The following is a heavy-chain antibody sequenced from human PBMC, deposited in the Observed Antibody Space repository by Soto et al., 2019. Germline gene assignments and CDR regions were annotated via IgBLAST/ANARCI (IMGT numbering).Heavy chain of an antibody. V-gene: IGHV3-74*01. D-gene: IGHD4-4*01. J-gene: IGHJ5*02. CDR1: GFTFSSYW. CDR2: IKNDASAT. CDR3: AGRVHGYSDHNNWSDV. Sequence: EVQLVESGGGLVQPGGSLRLSCAASGFTFSSYWMHWVRQVPGKGPVWVARIKNDASATAYADFVKGRFTISRDNTKNMLYLQMNSLRGEDTAVYYCAGRVHGYSDHNNWSDVWGQGSLVTVSS.